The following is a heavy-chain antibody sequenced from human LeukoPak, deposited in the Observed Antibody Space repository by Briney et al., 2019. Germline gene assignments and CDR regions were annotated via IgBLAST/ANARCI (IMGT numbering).Heavy chain of an antibody. CDR1: GGSISSYY. Sequence: SETLSLTCTVSGGSISSYYWSWIRQPPGKGLEWIGYIYYSGSTNYNPSLKSRVTISVDTSKNQFSLKLSSVTAADTAVYYCARRIVVVVAAKDWFDPWGQGTLVTVSS. CDR2: IYYSGST. D-gene: IGHD2-15*01. J-gene: IGHJ5*02. CDR3: ARRIVVVVAAKDWFDP. V-gene: IGHV4-59*08.